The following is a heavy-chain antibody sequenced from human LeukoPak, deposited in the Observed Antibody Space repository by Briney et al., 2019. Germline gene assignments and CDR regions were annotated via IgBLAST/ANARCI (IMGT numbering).Heavy chain of an antibody. CDR3: ARGYCSGVSCHLSGEFLDP. V-gene: IGHV4-61*05. J-gene: IGHJ5*02. CDR2: IYYTGST. Sequence: PSETLSLTCTVSGGSISSSSYYWGWIRQFPGKELEWIGYIYYTGSTNYNPSLKSRLTISLDTSKKQFSLKLSSVTAADTAMYYCARGYCSGVSCHLSGEFLDPWGQGTLVTVSS. D-gene: IGHD2-15*01. CDR1: GGSISSSSYY.